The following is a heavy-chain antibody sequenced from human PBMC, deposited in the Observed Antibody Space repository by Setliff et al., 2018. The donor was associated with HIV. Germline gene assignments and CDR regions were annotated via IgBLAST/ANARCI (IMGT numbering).Heavy chain of an antibody. Sequence: SETLSLTCTVSGGSISAYYWSWIRQPAGKGLEYIGRIFAGGSTNYNPSLRSRVTISINTSKNQFSLELSSVTAADTAVYYCARSMGAFDYWGPGALVTVPQ. CDR2: IFAGGST. CDR1: GGSISAYY. V-gene: IGHV4-4*07. J-gene: IGHJ4*02. D-gene: IGHD1-26*01. CDR3: ARSMGAFDY.